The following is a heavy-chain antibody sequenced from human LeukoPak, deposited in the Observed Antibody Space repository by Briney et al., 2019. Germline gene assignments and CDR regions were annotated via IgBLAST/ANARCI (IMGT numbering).Heavy chain of an antibody. D-gene: IGHD3/OR15-3a*01. CDR2: ISYDGSNK. CDR3: AKGTGNYYYAMDV. CDR1: GFTFSSYA. J-gene: IGHJ6*02. V-gene: IGHV3-30*04. Sequence: GGSLRLSCAASGFTFSSYAMHWVRQAPGKGLEWVAVISYDGSNKYCADSVKGRFTISRDNSKNTLHLHMDGLRDEDTALYFCAKGTGNYYYAMDVWGQGTTVTVSS.